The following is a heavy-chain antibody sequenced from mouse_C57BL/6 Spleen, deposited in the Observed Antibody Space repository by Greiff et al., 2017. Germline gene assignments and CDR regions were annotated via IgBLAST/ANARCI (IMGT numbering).Heavy chain of an antibody. CDR3: ARGISTVVADYYAMDY. Sequence: QVQLQQPGAELVKPGASVKMSCKASGYTFTSYWITWVKQRPGQGLEWIGDIYPGSGSTNYNEKFKSKATLTVDTSSSTAYMQLSSLTSEDSAVYYWARGISTVVADYYAMDYWGQGTSVSVSS. J-gene: IGHJ4*01. CDR2: IYPGSGST. CDR1: GYTFTSYW. V-gene: IGHV1-55*01. D-gene: IGHD1-1*01.